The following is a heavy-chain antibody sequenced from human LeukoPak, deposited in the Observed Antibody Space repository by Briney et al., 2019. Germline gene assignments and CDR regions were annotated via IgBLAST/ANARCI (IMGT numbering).Heavy chain of an antibody. CDR1: GDSVSSNSAA. CDR3: ARAWVYDSSGYFTA. V-gene: IGHV6-1*01. Sequence: SQTLSLTCAISGDSVSSNSAAWNWIRQSPSRGLEWLGRTYYRSKWYNDYAVSVKSRITINPDTSKNQFSLQLNSVTPEDTAAYYCARAWVYDSSGYFTAWGQGTLVTVSS. CDR2: TYYRSKWYN. D-gene: IGHD3-22*01. J-gene: IGHJ5*02.